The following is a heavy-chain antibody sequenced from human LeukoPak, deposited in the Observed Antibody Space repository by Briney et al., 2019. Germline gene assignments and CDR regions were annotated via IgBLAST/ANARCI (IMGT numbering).Heavy chain of an antibody. CDR2: IRGSGGHT. CDR3: SRAPTGEIDH. Sequence: GGSLRPSCAASGFTFCDYYMAWIRHAPGKGLEWVSYIRGSGGHTRNADSVKGRFIISRDNAQNLLYLHMDSLIVEDTAVYYSSRAPTGEIDHWGQGTLVTVSS. V-gene: IGHV3-11*05. J-gene: IGHJ4*02. CDR1: GFTFCDYY.